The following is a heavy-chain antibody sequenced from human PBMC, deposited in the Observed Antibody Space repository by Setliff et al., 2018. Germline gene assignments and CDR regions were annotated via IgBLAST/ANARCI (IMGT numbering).Heavy chain of an antibody. CDR1: GGSIKSGSYY. V-gene: IGHV4-61*02. Sequence: SETLSLTCTVAGGSIKSGSYYWSWIRQPAGKGLEWIGRIYSSGSTKYNPSLKSRVTISGDTSKNQFSLKLSSVTAADTAVYYCARGAPGWELLSWFDPWGQGTLVTVSS. CDR3: ARGAPGWELLSWFDP. D-gene: IGHD1-26*01. J-gene: IGHJ5*02. CDR2: IYSSGST.